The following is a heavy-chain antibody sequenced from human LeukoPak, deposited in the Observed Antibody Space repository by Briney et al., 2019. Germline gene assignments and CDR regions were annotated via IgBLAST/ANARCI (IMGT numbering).Heavy chain of an antibody. CDR1: GYTFTSYG. CDR2: MNPNSGNT. Sequence: ASVKVSCKASGYTFTSYGISWVRQAPGQGLEWMGWMNPNSGNTGYAQKFQGRVTMTRNTSISTAYMELSSLRSEDTAVYYCARIVVVPAAISGAFDIWGQGTMVTVSS. V-gene: IGHV1-8*02. D-gene: IGHD2-2*01. CDR3: ARIVVVPAAISGAFDI. J-gene: IGHJ3*02.